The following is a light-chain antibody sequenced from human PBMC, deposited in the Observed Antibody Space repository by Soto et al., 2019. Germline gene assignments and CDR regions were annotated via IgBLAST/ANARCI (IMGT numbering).Light chain of an antibody. CDR1: QSISTW. CDR2: SAS. V-gene: IGKV1-5*01. CDR3: QHYYSYPYT. Sequence: DIQMTQSPSTLSASVGDRVTITCRASQSISTWLAWYQQKPGKAPNLLISSASSLESGGPSRFSGGGSGTDFTLTISSLQPDDVATYYCQHYYSYPYTFGQGTKLEIK. J-gene: IGKJ2*01.